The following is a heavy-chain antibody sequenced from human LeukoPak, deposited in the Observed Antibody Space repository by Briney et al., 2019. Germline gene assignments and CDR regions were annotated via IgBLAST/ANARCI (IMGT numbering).Heavy chain of an antibody. CDR3: ASNSRDIVVVPAAGAFDI. Sequence: PSETLSLTCTVSGGSISSSSYYWGWIRQPPGKGLEWIGSIYYSGSTYYNPSLKSRVTISVDASKNQFSLKLSSVTAADTAVYYCASNSRDIVVVPAAGAFDIWGQGTMVTVSS. V-gene: IGHV4-39*07. D-gene: IGHD2-2*01. J-gene: IGHJ3*02. CDR2: IYYSGST. CDR1: GGSISSSSYY.